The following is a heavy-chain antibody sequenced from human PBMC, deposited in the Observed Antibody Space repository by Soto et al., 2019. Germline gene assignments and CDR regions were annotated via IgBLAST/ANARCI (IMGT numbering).Heavy chain of an antibody. D-gene: IGHD2-15*01. Sequence: QVQLLESGPGLVKPSQTLSLTCTVSGASIKSDAYYWSWIRQHPGKGLEWIGYIYYSGDTNYNPSLQSRVTMSMDTSKNLFSLKLTSVTAADTAVYFCSRLDPPYSLDNWGQGTLVTVSS. J-gene: IGHJ4*02. V-gene: IGHV4-31*03. CDR3: SRLDPPYSLDN. CDR1: GASIKSDAYY. CDR2: IYYSGDT.